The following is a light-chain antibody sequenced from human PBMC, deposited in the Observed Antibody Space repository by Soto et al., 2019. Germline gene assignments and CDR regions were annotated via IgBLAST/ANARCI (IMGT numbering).Light chain of an antibody. CDR1: QRMSGF. Sequence: DIQMTQSPSTLSASVGDRVTITCRASQRMSGFLAWYQQKPGKAPQLLISDASSLESGVPSRFSGGGSGTAFTLTISSLQPEDFAVYYCQQRSSWPITFGQGTRLEIK. J-gene: IGKJ5*01. CDR2: DAS. V-gene: IGKV1-5*01. CDR3: QQRSSWPIT.